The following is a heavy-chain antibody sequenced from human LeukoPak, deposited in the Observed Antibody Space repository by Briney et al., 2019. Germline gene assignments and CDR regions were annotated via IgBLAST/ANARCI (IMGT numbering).Heavy chain of an antibody. D-gene: IGHD3-3*01. V-gene: IGHV4-61*02. J-gene: IGHJ3*02. Sequence: PSQTLSLTCTVSGGSISSGSYYWSWIRQPAGKGLEWIGRIYTSGSTNYNPSLKSRVTISVDTSKNQFSLKLSSVTAADTAVYYCAREPQFLEWLLPDAFDIWGQGTMVTVSS. CDR1: GGSISSGSYY. CDR2: IYTSGST. CDR3: AREPQFLEWLLPDAFDI.